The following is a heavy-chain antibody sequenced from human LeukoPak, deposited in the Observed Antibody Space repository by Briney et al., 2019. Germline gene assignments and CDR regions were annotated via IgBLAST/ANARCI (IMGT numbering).Heavy chain of an antibody. Sequence: PGGSLRLSCAASGFTFSSYSMNWVRQAPGKGLEWVSSISSSSSYIYYADSVKGRFTISRDNAKNSLYLQMNSLRAEDTAVYYCARRAYYYDSSGYLDYWGQGTLVTVSS. V-gene: IGHV3-21*01. CDR1: GFTFSSYS. D-gene: IGHD3-22*01. CDR3: ARRAYYYDSSGYLDY. CDR2: ISSSSSYI. J-gene: IGHJ4*02.